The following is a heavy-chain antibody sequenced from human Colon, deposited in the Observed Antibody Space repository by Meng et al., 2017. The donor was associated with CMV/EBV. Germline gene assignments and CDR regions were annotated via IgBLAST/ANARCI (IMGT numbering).Heavy chain of an antibody. V-gene: IGHV3-21*06. CDR2: ICHSSDT. Sequence: GGSLRLSCAASGFTFSSYSLNWVRQAPGKGLEWVPSICHSSDTKYADSVKGRFTLSRDNAQNSVFLQMNSLTAEDTAVYYCARGWPPDYWGQGTLVTVSS. J-gene: IGHJ4*02. CDR1: GFTFSSYS. D-gene: IGHD6-13*01. CDR3: ARGWPPDY.